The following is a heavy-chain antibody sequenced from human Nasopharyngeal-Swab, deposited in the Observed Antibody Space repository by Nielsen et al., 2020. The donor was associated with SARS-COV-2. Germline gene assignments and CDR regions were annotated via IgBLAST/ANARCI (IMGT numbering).Heavy chain of an antibody. J-gene: IGHJ2*01. CDR2: ISSSKSYI. CDR1: GFAFYSYS. CDR3: ARDLSGSSGWYWHFDL. D-gene: IGHD3-10*01. Sequence: GESLKISCAATGFAFYSYSMNWVRQAPGKGPEWVSFISSSKSYIYYADSVKGRFTISRDNAKNTLYLQMNSLRDEDTAVYYCARDLSGSSGWYWHFDLWGRGTLVTVSS. V-gene: IGHV3-21*06.